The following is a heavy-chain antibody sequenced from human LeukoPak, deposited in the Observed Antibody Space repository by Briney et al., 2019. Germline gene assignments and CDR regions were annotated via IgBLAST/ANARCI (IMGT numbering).Heavy chain of an antibody. CDR2: ISSSSSTI. D-gene: IGHD6-19*01. CDR3: AREYSSVAGTGYGMDV. V-gene: IGHV3-48*01. Sequence: PGGSLRLSCAASGFTFSSYSMNWVRQAPGKGLEWVSYISSSSSTIYYADSVKGRFTISRDNSKNTLYLQMGSLRAEDMAVYYCAREYSSVAGTGYGMDVWGQGTTVTVSS. J-gene: IGHJ6*02. CDR1: GFTFSSYS.